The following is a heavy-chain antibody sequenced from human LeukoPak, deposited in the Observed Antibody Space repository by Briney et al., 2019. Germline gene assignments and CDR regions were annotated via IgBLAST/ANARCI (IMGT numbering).Heavy chain of an antibody. CDR1: GFTFSSYW. CDR2: INTDGSST. D-gene: IGHD1-26*01. Sequence: GGSLRLSCAASGFTFSSYWMHWVRQAPGTGLVWVSRINTDGSSTNYADSVKGRFTISRDNAKNTLYLQMNSLRAGDTAVYFCARDLRGSRDYWGQGTLVTVPS. CDR3: ARDLRGSRDY. V-gene: IGHV3-74*01. J-gene: IGHJ4*02.